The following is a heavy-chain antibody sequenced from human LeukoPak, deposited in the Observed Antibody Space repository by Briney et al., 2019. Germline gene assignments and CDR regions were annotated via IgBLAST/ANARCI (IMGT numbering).Heavy chain of an antibody. Sequence: ETLSLTCAVYGGSFSGYYWSWVRQAPGKGLEWVSAISGSGGSTYYADSVKGRFTISRDNSKNTLYLQMNSLRAEDTAVYYCAKDRITMIVVVMTFDYWGQGTLVTVSS. CDR3: AKDRITMIVVVMTFDY. J-gene: IGHJ4*02. CDR2: ISGSGGST. V-gene: IGHV3-23*01. D-gene: IGHD3-22*01. CDR1: GGSFSGYY.